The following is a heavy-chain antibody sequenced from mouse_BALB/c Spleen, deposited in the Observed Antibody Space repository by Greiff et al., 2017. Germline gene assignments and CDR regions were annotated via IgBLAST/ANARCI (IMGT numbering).Heavy chain of an antibody. Sequence: EVQLVESGAELVRSGASVKLSCTASGFNIKDYYMHWVKQRPEQGLEWIGWIDPENGDTEYAPKFQGKATMTADTSSNTAYLQLSSLTSEDTAVYYCNAWLTGSDYWGQGTTLTVSS. V-gene: IGHV14-4*02. D-gene: IGHD4-1*01. CDR3: NAWLTGSDY. CDR2: IDPENGDT. J-gene: IGHJ2*01. CDR1: GFNIKDYY.